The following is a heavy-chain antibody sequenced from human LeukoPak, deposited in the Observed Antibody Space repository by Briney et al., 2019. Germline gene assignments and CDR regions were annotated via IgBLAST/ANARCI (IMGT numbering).Heavy chain of an antibody. V-gene: IGHV3-9*01. CDR1: GFTFDDYA. CDR3: AKDTVRYEPISDAFDI. CDR2: ISWNSGSI. J-gene: IGHJ3*02. D-gene: IGHD3-9*01. Sequence: GGSLRLSRAASGFTFDDYAMYWVRQAPGKGLEWVSGISWNSGSIGYADSVKGRFAISRDNAKNSLYLQMNSLRTEDTALYYCAKDTVRYEPISDAFDIWGQGTMVTVSS.